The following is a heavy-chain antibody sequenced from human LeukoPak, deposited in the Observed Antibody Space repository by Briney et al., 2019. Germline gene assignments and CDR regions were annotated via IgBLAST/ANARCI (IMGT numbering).Heavy chain of an antibody. J-gene: IGHJ3*02. CDR1: GFTFSSYE. Sequence: PGGSLRLSCAASGFTFSSYEMNWVRQAPGKGLVWVSRINSDGSTTSYADSVKGRFTISRDNAKNTLYLQMNSLRAEDTAVYYCARVGASTGAFDIWGQGTMVTVSS. D-gene: IGHD1-26*01. V-gene: IGHV3-74*01. CDR2: INSDGSTT. CDR3: ARVGASTGAFDI.